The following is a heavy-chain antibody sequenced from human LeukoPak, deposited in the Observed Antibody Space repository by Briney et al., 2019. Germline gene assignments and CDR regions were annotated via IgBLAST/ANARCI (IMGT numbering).Heavy chain of an antibody. Sequence: GGSLRLSCAASGFTFSSYAMSWVRQAPGKGLEWVSAISGSGDSTYYGDSVKGRFTISRDNSKNTLYLQMNSLRAEDTAVYYCAKTRPLDSSSWSHGDYWGQGTLVAVSP. V-gene: IGHV3-23*01. CDR1: GFTFSSYA. J-gene: IGHJ4*02. D-gene: IGHD6-13*01. CDR2: ISGSGDST. CDR3: AKTRPLDSSSWSHGDY.